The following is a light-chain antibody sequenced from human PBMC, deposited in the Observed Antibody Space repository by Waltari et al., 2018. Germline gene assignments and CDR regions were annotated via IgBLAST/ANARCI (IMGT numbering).Light chain of an antibody. CDR1: SSDVGGYNY. CDR3: SSYTSSSTPV. J-gene: IGLJ2*01. V-gene: IGLV2-14*01. Sequence: QSALTQPASVSGSPGQSITISCTGTSSDVGGYNYFSWYQQHPGKAPKLMIYDVSKRPSGVSSRFSGSKSGNTASLTISGLQAEDEADYYCSSYTSSSTPVFGGGTKLTVL. CDR2: DVS.